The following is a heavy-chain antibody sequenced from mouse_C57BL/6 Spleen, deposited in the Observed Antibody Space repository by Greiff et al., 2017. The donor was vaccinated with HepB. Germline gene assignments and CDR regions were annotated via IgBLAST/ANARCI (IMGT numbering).Heavy chain of an antibody. D-gene: IGHD1-1*01. CDR3: ARGDYYGSSWGY. J-gene: IGHJ2*01. CDR2: IHPNSGST. Sequence: QVQLQQPGAELVKPGASVKLSCKASGYTFTSYWMHWVKQRPGQGLEWIGMIHPNSGSTNYNEKFKSKATLTVDKSSRTAYMQLSSLTSEDTAVYYCARGDYYGSSWGYWGEGNALTVSS. V-gene: IGHV1-64*01. CDR1: GYTFTSYW.